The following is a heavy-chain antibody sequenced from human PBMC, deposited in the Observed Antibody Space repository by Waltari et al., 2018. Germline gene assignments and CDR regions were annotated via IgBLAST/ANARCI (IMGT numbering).Heavy chain of an antibody. D-gene: IGHD6-13*01. CDR1: GLTFSSYA. CDR3: AKALTLSSTWDMH. J-gene: IGHJ4*02. CDR2: ISGSGGST. V-gene: IGHV3-23*01. Sequence: EVQLLESGGGLVQPGGSLRLSCAASGLTFSSYAMSWVRQAPGQGLEWVSAISGSGGSTYYADSVKGRFTISRDNSKNTLYLQMNSLRAEDTAVYYCAKALTLSSTWDMHWGQGTLVTVSS.